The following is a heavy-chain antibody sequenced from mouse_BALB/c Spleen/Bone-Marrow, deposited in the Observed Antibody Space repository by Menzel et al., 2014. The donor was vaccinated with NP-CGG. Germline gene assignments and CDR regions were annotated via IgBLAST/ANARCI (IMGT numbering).Heavy chain of an antibody. CDR1: GFTFTDYH. CDR3: ARDRRYDLAWFAY. CDR2: IRNKANGYTT. D-gene: IGHD2-14*01. J-gene: IGHJ3*01. V-gene: IGHV7-3*02. Sequence: EVHLVESGGGLVQPGGSLRLSCATSGFTFTDYHMSWVRQPPGKALEWFGFIRNKANGYTTEYSASVKGRFTISRDNSQSILYLQMNTLRAEDSATYYCARDRRYDLAWFAYWGQGTLVTVSA.